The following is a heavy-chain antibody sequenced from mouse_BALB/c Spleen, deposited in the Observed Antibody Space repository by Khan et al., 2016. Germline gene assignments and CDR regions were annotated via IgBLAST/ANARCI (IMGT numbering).Heavy chain of an antibody. V-gene: IGHV9-3-1*01. D-gene: IGHD1-1*01. CDR2: IFTYSAES. Sequence: QFQLVQSGPDLMKPGKTVNISCKASGFSFIIYGMNWVKQAPGKGLKWLGPIFTYSAESSYAVDFTGRFVFYLDTSTQHVSLLIINLKNEDTATYFCARYRYYYGSSRYFDVWGAGTTVTVSS. CDR3: ARYRYYYGSSRYFDV. CDR1: GFSFIIYG. J-gene: IGHJ1*01.